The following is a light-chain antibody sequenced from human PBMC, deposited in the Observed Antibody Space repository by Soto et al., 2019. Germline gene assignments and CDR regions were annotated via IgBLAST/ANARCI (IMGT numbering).Light chain of an antibody. Sequence: EIVLTQSPGTLFLSPGERATLSCRASQSVSSNLLAWYQQKPGQAPRLLIYGASSRATGVPDRFSGSGSGADFTLTISRLEPEDFGVYYCQQDGRSPPWTFGQRTKVEIK. V-gene: IGKV3-20*01. CDR3: QQDGRSPPWT. CDR1: QSVSSNL. J-gene: IGKJ1*01. CDR2: GAS.